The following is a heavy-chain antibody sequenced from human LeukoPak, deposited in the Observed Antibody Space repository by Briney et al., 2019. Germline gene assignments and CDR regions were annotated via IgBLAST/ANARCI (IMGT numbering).Heavy chain of an antibody. D-gene: IGHD4-23*01. CDR1: GFTFSSYA. Sequence: GGSLRLSCAASGFTFSSYAMPWVRQAPGKGLEWVAVISYDGSNKYYADSVKGRFTISRDNSKNTLYLQMNSLRSEDTAVYYCARPAYGGNRQGFDYWGQGTLVTVSS. V-gene: IGHV3-30-3*01. J-gene: IGHJ4*02. CDR2: ISYDGSNK. CDR3: ARPAYGGNRQGFDY.